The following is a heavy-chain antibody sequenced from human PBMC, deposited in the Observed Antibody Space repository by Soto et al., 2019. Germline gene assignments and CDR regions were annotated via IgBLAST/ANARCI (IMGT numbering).Heavy chain of an antibody. D-gene: IGHD1-7*01. V-gene: IGHV3-48*02. CDR1: GFTFSSYS. Sequence: EVQLVESGGGLVQPGGSLRLSCAASGFTFSSYSMNWVRQAPGRGLEWLSYISGRSTTIYYADSVKGRFTISRDNAKNSLYLQMNSLRDEDTAVYYCARVTGTSPPRFDYWGQGTLVTVSS. CDR3: ARVTGTSPPRFDY. CDR2: ISGRSTTI. J-gene: IGHJ4*02.